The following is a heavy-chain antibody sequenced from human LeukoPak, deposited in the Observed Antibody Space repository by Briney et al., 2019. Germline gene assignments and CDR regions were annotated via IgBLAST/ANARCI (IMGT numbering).Heavy chain of an antibody. Sequence: PAGGSLRLSCAASGFTFSSYAMSWVRQAPGKGLEWVSAISGSGGSTYYADSVKGRFTISRDNAKNSLYLQMNSLRAEDTAVYYCARDSHHLWFGELSAFDIWGQGTMVTVSS. J-gene: IGHJ3*02. V-gene: IGHV3-23*01. CDR2: ISGSGGST. CDR3: ARDSHHLWFGELSAFDI. CDR1: GFTFSSYA. D-gene: IGHD3-10*01.